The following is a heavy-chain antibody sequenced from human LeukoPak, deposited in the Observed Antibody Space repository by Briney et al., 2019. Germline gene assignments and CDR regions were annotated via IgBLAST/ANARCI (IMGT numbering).Heavy chain of an antibody. J-gene: IGHJ3*02. CDR2: IYSGGST. CDR3: AREVGGSAFDI. CDR1: GFTVSSNY. Sequence: PGGSLRLSCAASGFTVSSNYMSWVRQAPGKGLEWDSIIYSGGSTYYADSVKGRFTISRHNSKNTLYLQMNSLRAEDTAVYYCAREVGGSAFDIWGQGTMVTVSS. D-gene: IGHD3-16*01. V-gene: IGHV3-53*04.